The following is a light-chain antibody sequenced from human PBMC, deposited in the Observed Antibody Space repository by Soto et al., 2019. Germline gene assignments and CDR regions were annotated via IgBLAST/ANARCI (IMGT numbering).Light chain of an antibody. CDR2: DAS. J-gene: IGKJ4*01. V-gene: IGKV1-5*01. CDR1: QNIRSR. CDR3: QQYDNLPLT. Sequence: DFQMTQSPSTLSASVGDRVTITCRASQNIRSRLAWFQQKPGKAPKLLIYDASSLESGVPSRFSGSGSGTDFTFTISSLQPEDIATYYCQQYDNLPLTFGGGTKVDIK.